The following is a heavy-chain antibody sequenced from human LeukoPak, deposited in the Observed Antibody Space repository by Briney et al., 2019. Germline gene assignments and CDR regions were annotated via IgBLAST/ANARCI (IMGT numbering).Heavy chain of an antibody. CDR2: ISSNSSYT. CDR3: ARLRRGYCSGGSGYWGCSGRHV. CDR1: GFTFSSYC. Sequence: GGSLRLSCAASGFTFSSYCMSWVRQAPGKGLEWVSYISSNSSYTTYADAAKVRFTISRDNAKHTLNLQMHIMSAEDTAVYYCARLRRGYCSGGSGYWGCSGRHVGGKGPTVSVS. V-gene: IGHV3-21*05. D-gene: IGHD2-15*01. J-gene: IGHJ6*04.